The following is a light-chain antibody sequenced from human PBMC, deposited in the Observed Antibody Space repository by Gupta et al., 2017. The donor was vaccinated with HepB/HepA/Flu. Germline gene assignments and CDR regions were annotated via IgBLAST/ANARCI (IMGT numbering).Light chain of an antibody. J-gene: IGKJ4*01. Sequence: DIQMTQSPFTLSASVGDRVTITCRASQSIGTWLAWFQQKPGKAPKLLIYKASSLETGVPSRFSGSGSGTNFTLTISSLQPDDFAIYHCQQYNSYPLTFGGGTKVEI. CDR2: KAS. CDR3: QQYNSYPLT. V-gene: IGKV1-5*03. CDR1: QSIGTW.